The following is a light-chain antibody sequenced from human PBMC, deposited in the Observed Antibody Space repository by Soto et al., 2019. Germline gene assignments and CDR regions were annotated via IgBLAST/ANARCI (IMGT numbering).Light chain of an antibody. CDR2: GNN. CDR3: AAWDDSLNGVV. J-gene: IGLJ2*01. Sequence: QSVLTQPPSASGTPGQRVSISCSGSSSNIASNTVNWYQQFPGKAPKLLIYGNNQRPSGVPDRFSGSKSGTSASLAISGLQYEDEADYYCAAWDDSLNGVVFGGGTKVTVL. CDR1: SSNIASNT. V-gene: IGLV1-44*01.